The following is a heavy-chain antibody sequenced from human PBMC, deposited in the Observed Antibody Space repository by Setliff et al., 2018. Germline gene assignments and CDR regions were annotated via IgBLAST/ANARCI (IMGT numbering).Heavy chain of an antibody. CDR1: GGSISSGGYY. CDR3: AREAGYYDSSGPVGVPYYYYMDV. V-gene: IGHV4-31*03. CDR2: IYYSGST. D-gene: IGHD3-22*01. Sequence: SETLSLTCTASGGSISSGGYYWSWIRQHPGKGLEWIGYIYYSGSTYYNPSLKSRVTISVDTSKNQFSLKLSSVTAADTAVYYCAREAGYYDSSGPVGVPYYYYMDVWGKGTTVTVSS. J-gene: IGHJ6*03.